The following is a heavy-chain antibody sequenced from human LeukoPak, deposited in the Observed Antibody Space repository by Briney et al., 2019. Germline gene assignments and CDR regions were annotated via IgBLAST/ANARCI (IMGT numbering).Heavy chain of an antibody. D-gene: IGHD4-17*01. J-gene: IGHJ2*01. CDR3: ARDDYGDWYFDL. Sequence: ASVKVSCRASGGTFSSYAISWVRQAPGQGLEWMGGIIPIFGTANYAQKFQGRVTIAADESTSTAYMELSSLRSEDTAVYYCARDDYGDWYFDLWGRGTLVTVSS. CDR1: GGTFSSYA. CDR2: IIPIFGTA. V-gene: IGHV1-69*13.